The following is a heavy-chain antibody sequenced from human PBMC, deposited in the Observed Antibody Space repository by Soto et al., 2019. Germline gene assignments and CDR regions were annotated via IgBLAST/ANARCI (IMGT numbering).Heavy chain of an antibody. CDR3: ARVGPWVPYYYDSSPYTFENWFDP. D-gene: IGHD3-22*01. CDR1: GYSISSGYY. J-gene: IGHJ5*02. CDR2: IYHVGST. Sequence: SETLSLTCAVSGYSISSGYYWGWLRQPPGKGLEWIGSIYHVGSTYYNPSLNSRVTLSIDMTNNHFSLILNSVTAADTAVYYCARVGPWVPYYYDSSPYTFENWFDPWGQGTLVTVSA. V-gene: IGHV4-38-2*01.